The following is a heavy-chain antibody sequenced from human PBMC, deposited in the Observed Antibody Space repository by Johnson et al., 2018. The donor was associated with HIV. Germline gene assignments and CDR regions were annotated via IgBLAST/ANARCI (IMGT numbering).Heavy chain of an antibody. Sequence: VQLVESGGGLIQPGGSLRLSCAASEFTVSSYDMSYVRQSTGKGLEWVSVIYSDGSAYYADSVKGRFTISRDNSKNTLFLQMNSLRDEDTAVYYCANSLLLDAFNIWGQGTMVTVSS. J-gene: IGHJ3*02. V-gene: IGHV3-53*01. CDR3: ANSLLLDAFNI. CDR1: EFTVSSYD. CDR2: IYSDGSA. D-gene: IGHD2-15*01.